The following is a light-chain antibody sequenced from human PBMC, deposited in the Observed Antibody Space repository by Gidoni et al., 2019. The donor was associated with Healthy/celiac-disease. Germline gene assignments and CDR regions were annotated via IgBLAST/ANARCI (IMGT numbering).Light chain of an antibody. V-gene: IGLV1-44*01. CDR3: AAWDDSLNGWV. Sequence: QSVLPQPPSASGTPGQSVTISCSGSSSNIGSNTVNWYQQLPGTAPKLLIYSNNQRPSGVPDRFSGSKSGTSASLAISGLQSEDEADYYCAAWDDSLNGWVFGGGTKLTVL. CDR1: SSNIGSNT. CDR2: SNN. J-gene: IGLJ3*02.